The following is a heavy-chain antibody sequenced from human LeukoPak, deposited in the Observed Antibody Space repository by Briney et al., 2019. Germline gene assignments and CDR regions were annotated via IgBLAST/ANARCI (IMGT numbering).Heavy chain of an antibody. Sequence: GESLKISCKGSGYSFTSYWIGWVCQMPGKGLEWMGIIYPGDSDTRYSPSFQGQVTISADKSISTAYLQWSSLKASDTAMYYCARAYQHLGELSLPNYWGQGTLVTVSS. CDR2: IYPGDSDT. J-gene: IGHJ4*02. D-gene: IGHD3-16*02. CDR3: ARAYQHLGELSLPNY. CDR1: GYSFTSYW. V-gene: IGHV5-51*01.